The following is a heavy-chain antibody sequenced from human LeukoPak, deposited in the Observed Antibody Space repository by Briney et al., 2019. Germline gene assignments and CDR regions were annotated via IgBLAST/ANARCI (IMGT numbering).Heavy chain of an antibody. CDR3: AKDKSQVGVDSASTLVDH. J-gene: IGHJ4*02. Sequence: GGSLRLSCAASGFTFRNFGMHWVRQAPGKGLEWVAFIRFDGRDEYYVDSLKGRFTISRDNSKNTVYLQMNGLTSGDTALYYCAKDKSQVGVDSASTLVDHWGQGTLVIVSS. CDR1: GFTFRNFG. V-gene: IGHV3-30*02. D-gene: IGHD2-8*02. CDR2: IRFDGRDE.